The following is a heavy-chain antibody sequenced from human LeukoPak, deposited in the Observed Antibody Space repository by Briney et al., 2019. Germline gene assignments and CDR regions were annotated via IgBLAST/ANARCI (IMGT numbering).Heavy chain of an antibody. CDR1: GGSISSYY. J-gene: IGHJ4*02. CDR2: IYYSGST. CDR3: ARLEYYFDY. Sequence: SSETLPLTCTVSGGSISSYYWSWIRQPPGKGLEWIGYIYYSGSTNYNPSLKSRVTISVDTSKNQFSLKLSSVTAADTAVYYCARLEYYFDYWGQGTLVTVSS. V-gene: IGHV4-59*08.